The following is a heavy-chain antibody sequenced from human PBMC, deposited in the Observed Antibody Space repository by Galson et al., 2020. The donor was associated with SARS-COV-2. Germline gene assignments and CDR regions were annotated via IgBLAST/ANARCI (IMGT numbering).Heavy chain of an antibody. D-gene: IGHD3-16*01. CDR1: GGSISSSSYY. V-gene: IGHV4-39*01. Sequence: SETLSLTCTVSGGSISSSSYYWSWIRQPPGKGLEWIGGIYYSGSTYYNPSLKSRVTISVDTSKNQFSLKLSAVTAADTAVYYCARQAAMVTWGRGMPGYLDVWGQGNRVIVFS. J-gene: IGHJ4*02. CDR2: IYYSGST. CDR3: ARQAAMVTWGRGMPGYLDV.